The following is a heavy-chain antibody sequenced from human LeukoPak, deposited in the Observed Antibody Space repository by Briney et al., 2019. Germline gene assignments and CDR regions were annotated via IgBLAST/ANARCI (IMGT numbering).Heavy chain of an antibody. J-gene: IGHJ6*01. CDR1: GGTFSSYA. V-gene: IGHV1-69*13. D-gene: IGHD3-10*01. CDR3: ARGGFYGSGISEFGKDV. Sequence: SVKVSCKASGGTFSSYAISWVRQAPGQGLEWMGGIIPIFGTANYAQKFQGRVTITADESTSTAYMELSSLRSEDTAVYYCARGGFYGSGISEFGKDVWGQGTTVTGSS. CDR2: IIPIFGTA.